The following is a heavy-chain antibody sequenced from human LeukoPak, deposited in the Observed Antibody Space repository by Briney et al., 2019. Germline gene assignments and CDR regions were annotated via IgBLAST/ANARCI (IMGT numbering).Heavy chain of an antibody. D-gene: IGHD2-15*01. V-gene: IGHV4-59*01. CDR3: ARDSVDNCSGGSCYSGGLDP. Sequence: SETLSLTCTVSGGSISSYYWSWIRQPPGKGLEWIGYIYYSGSTNYNPSLKSRVTISVDASKNQFSLKLSSVTAADTAVYYCARDSVDNCSGGSCYSGGLDPWGQGTLVTVSS. J-gene: IGHJ5*02. CDR2: IYYSGST. CDR1: GGSISSYY.